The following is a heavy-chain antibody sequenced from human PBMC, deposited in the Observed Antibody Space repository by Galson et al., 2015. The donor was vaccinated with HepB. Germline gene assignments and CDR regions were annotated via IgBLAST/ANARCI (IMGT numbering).Heavy chain of an antibody. D-gene: IGHD4-17*01. Sequence: SLRLSCAASGFTFSSYSMNWVRQAPGKGLEWVSSISSSSSYIYYADSVKGRFTISRDNAKNSLYLQMNSLRAEDTAVYYCARDRVLRSLGYWYFDLWGRGTLVTVSS. V-gene: IGHV3-21*01. CDR1: GFTFSSYS. J-gene: IGHJ2*01. CDR3: ARDRVLRSLGYWYFDL. CDR2: ISSSSSYI.